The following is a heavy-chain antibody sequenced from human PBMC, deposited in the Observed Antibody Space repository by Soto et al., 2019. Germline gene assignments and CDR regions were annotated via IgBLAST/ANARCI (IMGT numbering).Heavy chain of an antibody. CDR3: AKDLYDSYGMDV. CDR1: GFTFSSYA. D-gene: IGHD3-16*01. CDR2: ISATGGST. Sequence: EVQLLESGGGLVQPGGSLRLSCAASGFTFSSYAMSWVRQAPGRGLEWVSSISATGGSTYYADSVKARFTISRDYSKKKLYLQMNSLRAEDTAIYYCAKDLYDSYGMDVWAQGTTVTVSS. J-gene: IGHJ6*02. V-gene: IGHV3-23*01.